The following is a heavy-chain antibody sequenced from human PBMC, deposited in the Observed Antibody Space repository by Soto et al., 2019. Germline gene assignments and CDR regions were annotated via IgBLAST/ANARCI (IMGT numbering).Heavy chain of an antibody. J-gene: IGHJ5*02. CDR1: SGSISSSNW. CDR2: IYHSGST. V-gene: IGHV4-4*02. D-gene: IGHD2-15*01. Sequence: PSETLSLTCAVSSGSISSSNWWSWVRQPPGKGLEWIGEIYHSGSTNYNPSLKSRVTISVDKSKNQFSLKLSSVTAADTAVYYCARRIVVVVAANWFDPWGQGTLVTVS. CDR3: ARRIVVVVAANWFDP.